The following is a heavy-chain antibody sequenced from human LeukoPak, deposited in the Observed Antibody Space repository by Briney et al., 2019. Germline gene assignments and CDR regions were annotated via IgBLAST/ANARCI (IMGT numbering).Heavy chain of an antibody. Sequence: SVKVSCKASGGTFRSYAISWVRQAPGQGLEWMGRIIPIFGTANYAQKFQGRVTITTDESTSTAYMELSSLRSEDTAVYYCAGGPEYYYDSSGSFDYWGQGTLVTVSS. D-gene: IGHD3-22*01. CDR2: IIPIFGTA. J-gene: IGHJ4*02. CDR3: AGGPEYYYDSSGSFDY. CDR1: GGTFRSYA. V-gene: IGHV1-69*05.